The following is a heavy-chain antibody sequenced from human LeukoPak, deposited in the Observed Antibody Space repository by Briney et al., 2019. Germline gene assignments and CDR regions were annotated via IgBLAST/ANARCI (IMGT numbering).Heavy chain of an antibody. Sequence: PSQSLSLTCTVSAASISSTSYYSGWLRQPPGRGLEWFVTIYYSGSTAYIPSLKSRLTISVDTSKNQFSLKLSSVTAADTAVYYCASGDSVVVPAAMDYWGQGTLVTVS. J-gene: IGHJ4*02. V-gene: IGHV4-39*01. D-gene: IGHD2-2*01. CDR3: ASGDSVVVPAAMDY. CDR1: AASISSTSYY. CDR2: IYYSGST.